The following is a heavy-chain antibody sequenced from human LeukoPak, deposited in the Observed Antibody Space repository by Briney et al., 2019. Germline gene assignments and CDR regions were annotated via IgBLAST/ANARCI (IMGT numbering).Heavy chain of an antibody. CDR1: GYTFTGYY. J-gene: IGHJ4*02. CDR2: ITPMFGTA. V-gene: IGHV1-69*13. D-gene: IGHD3-22*01. CDR3: VRDGSYYDSSGYYHLY. Sequence: ASVKVSCKASGYTFTGYYMHWVRQAPGQGLEWMGGITPMFGTANYAQKFQGRVTITADESTSTAYMELSSLRSEDTAVYYCVRDGSYYDSSGYYHLYWGQGTLVTVSS.